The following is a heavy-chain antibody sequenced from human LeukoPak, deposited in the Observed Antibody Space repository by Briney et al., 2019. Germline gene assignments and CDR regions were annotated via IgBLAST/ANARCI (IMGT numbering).Heavy chain of an antibody. CDR3: ARGRQLGDYVWGSYRYMDYFQH. J-gene: IGHJ1*01. CDR2: IYHSGST. D-gene: IGHD3-16*02. CDR1: GYSISSGYY. V-gene: IGHV4-38-2*02. Sequence: SETLSLTCTVSGYSISSGYYWGWIRQPPGKGLEWIANIYHSGSTYYNPSLKSRVTISVDTPKIQFSLKLSSVTAADTAVYYCARGRQLGDYVWGSYRYMDYFQHWGQGTLVTVSS.